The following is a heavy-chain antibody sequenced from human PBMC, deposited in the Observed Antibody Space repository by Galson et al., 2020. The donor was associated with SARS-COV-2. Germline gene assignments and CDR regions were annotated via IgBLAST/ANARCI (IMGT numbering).Heavy chain of an antibody. D-gene: IGHD1-26*01. CDR3: ARGRVSGGY. Sequence: ASVKVFCKASGYTLSSYYMHWVRQAPGQGLEWMGIINPSGGSASYSHKFQGRITMTRDTSTSTVYMELNSLTSDDTAVYYCARGRVSGGYWGQGTLVIVSS. J-gene: IGHJ4*02. V-gene: IGHV1-46*03. CDR2: INPSGGSA. CDR1: GYTLSSYY.